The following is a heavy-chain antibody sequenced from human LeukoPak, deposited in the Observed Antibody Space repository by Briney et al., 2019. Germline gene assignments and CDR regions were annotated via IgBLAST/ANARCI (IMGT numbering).Heavy chain of an antibody. CDR3: ARDPKGGFSYGWGAFDI. Sequence: GGSLRLSCAASGFMFSSCAMHWVRQAPGKGLEWVAVISYDGNNKYYADSVKGRFIISRDNSKNTLYLQMNSLRPEDTTVYYCARDPKGGFSYGWGAFDIWGQGTMVTVSS. CDR1: GFMFSSCA. V-gene: IGHV3-30-3*01. J-gene: IGHJ3*02. CDR2: ISYDGNNK. D-gene: IGHD5-18*01.